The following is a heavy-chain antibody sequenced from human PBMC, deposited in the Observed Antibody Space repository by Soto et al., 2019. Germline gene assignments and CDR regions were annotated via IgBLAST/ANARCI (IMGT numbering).Heavy chain of an antibody. J-gene: IGHJ3*02. CDR3: AKFYCISTTCQTPAAKSTGGFEI. Sequence: DVQLLESGGGLGHPGGSLRLSCAASGFTFSSYAMSWVRQAPGKGLEWVSALSASGLNTYYADSVRGRSTISRDNSKKPADLQMNSLRVEDTAVYYCAKFYCISTTCQTPAAKSTGGFEIWGQGTLVTVS. V-gene: IGHV3-23*01. CDR1: GFTFSSYA. CDR2: LSASGLNT. D-gene: IGHD2-2*01.